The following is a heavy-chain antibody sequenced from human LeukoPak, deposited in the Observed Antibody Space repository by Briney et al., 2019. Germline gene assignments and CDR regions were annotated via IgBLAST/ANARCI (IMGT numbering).Heavy chain of an antibody. J-gene: IGHJ4*02. Sequence: GGSLRLSCAASGFTFSSYAMHWVRQAPGKGLEWVAVISYDGSNKYYADSVKGRFTISRDNSKNTLYLQMNSLRAEDTAVYYCARDSYWGQGTLVTVSS. V-gene: IGHV3-30-3*01. CDR2: ISYDGSNK. CDR3: ARDSY. CDR1: GFTFSSYA.